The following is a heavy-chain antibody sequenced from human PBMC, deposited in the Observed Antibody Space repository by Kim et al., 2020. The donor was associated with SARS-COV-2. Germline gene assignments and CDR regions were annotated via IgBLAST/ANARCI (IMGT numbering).Heavy chain of an antibody. CDR3: ASRSSSWDYFDY. V-gene: IGHV1-3*01. Sequence: ASVKVSCKASGYTFTSYAMHWVRQAPGQRLEWMGWINAGNGNTKYSQKFQGRVTITRDTSASTAYMELSSLRSEDTAVYYCASRSSSWDYFDYWGQGTLVTVSS. J-gene: IGHJ4*02. CDR2: INAGNGNT. CDR1: GYTFTSYA. D-gene: IGHD6-13*01.